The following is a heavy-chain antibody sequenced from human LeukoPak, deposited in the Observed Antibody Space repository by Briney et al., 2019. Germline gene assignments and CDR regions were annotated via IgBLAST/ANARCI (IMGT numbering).Heavy chain of an antibody. V-gene: IGHV3-30*04. Sequence: GRALRLSCAASGFTFSSYAMHWVRQAPGKGLEGVAVISYDGSNKYYADSVKGRFTISRDNSKNTLYLQMNSLRAEDTAVYYCARDQYYYDSSGYSKYYYYGMDVWGQGTTVTVSS. CDR2: ISYDGSNK. CDR1: GFTFSSYA. CDR3: ARDQYYYDSSGYSKYYYYGMDV. J-gene: IGHJ6*02. D-gene: IGHD3-22*01.